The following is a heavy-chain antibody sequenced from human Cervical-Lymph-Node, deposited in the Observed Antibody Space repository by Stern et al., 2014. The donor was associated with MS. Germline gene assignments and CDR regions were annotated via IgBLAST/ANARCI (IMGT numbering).Heavy chain of an antibody. Sequence: MQLVESGGGVVQPGRSLRLSCAASGFVFRRYALHWVRQAPGKGQEWVALISYDGRDKYYTDSVKGRFTVSRDNSNNTVDLEMNSLRLEDTAVYYCAKGGSGSYLDWGQGSLVTVSS. CDR1: GFVFRRYA. D-gene: IGHD1-26*01. CDR3: AKGGSGSYLD. J-gene: IGHJ4*02. CDR2: ISYDGRDK. V-gene: IGHV3-30*04.